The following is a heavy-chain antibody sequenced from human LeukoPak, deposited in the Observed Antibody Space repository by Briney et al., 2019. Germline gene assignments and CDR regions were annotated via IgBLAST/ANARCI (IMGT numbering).Heavy chain of an antibody. CDR1: GFTFGSYS. J-gene: IGHJ3*02. CDR3: ARATNGRFDI. D-gene: IGHD2-8*01. Sequence: GRSLRLSCAASGFTFGSYSMNWVRQAPGKGLEWVSFISSSTSYISYADSVKGRFTISRDNAKSSLWLQMNSLRAEDTAVYYCARATNGRFDIWGQGTMVTVSS. V-gene: IGHV3-21*01. CDR2: ISSSTSYI.